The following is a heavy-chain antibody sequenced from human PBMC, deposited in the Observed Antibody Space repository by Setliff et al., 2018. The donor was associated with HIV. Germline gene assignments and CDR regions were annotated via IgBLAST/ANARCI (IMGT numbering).Heavy chain of an antibody. CDR1: GYSISTAYY. Sequence: PSETLSLTCAVSGYSISTAYYWGWIRQPPGKGLEWIGSIYYSGSTNYNPSLKSRVTISVDTSKNQFSLNLTSVTAADTAVYYCARSKTFYDFWGGYYTHGAFKIWGLGTMVTVS. V-gene: IGHV4-38-2*01. J-gene: IGHJ3*02. CDR2: IYYSGST. CDR3: ARSKTFYDFWGGYYTHGAFKI. D-gene: IGHD3-3*01.